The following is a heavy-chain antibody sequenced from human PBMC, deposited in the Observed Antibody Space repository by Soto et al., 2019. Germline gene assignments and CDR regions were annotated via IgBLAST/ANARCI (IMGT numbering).Heavy chain of an antibody. V-gene: IGHV3-53*02. Sequence: EVQLVETGGGLIQPGASLRLSCAASGFTVSSNYMSWVRQAPGKGLEWVSVIYSGGSTYYADSVKGRFTISRDNSKNTLYLQMNSLRAEDTAVYYCARAESGAYDSSGYYYSYDDYWGQGTLVTVSS. CDR3: ARAESGAYDSSGYYYSYDDY. CDR1: GFTVSSNY. D-gene: IGHD3-22*01. J-gene: IGHJ4*02. CDR2: IYSGGST.